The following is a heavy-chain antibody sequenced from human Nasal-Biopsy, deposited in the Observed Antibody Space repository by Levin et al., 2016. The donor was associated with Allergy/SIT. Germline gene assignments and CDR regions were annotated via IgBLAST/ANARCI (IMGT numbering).Heavy chain of an antibody. CDR2: ISYDGSNK. Sequence: GESLKISCAASGFTFNSYAMSWVRQAPGKGLEWVAVISYDGSNKYCADSVKGRFTISRDNSKNTLYLQMNSLRAEDTAVYYCAKNLLSDGGQRGYFDYWGQGTLVTVSS. CDR3: AKNLLSDGGQRGYFDY. D-gene: IGHD4-23*01. J-gene: IGHJ4*02. V-gene: IGHV3-30*18. CDR1: GFTFNSYA.